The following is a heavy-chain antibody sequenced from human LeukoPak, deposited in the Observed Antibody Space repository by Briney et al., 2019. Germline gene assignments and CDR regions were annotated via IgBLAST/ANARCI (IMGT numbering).Heavy chain of an antibody. Sequence: SETLSLTCTVSGGSISNYYWSWIRQLPGKGLEWIGYIYYSGSTNYNPSLKSRVTISVDTSKNQFSLKLSSVTAADTAVYYCASSNYGSGSSDYWGQGTLVTVSS. CDR2: IYYSGST. J-gene: IGHJ4*02. D-gene: IGHD3-10*01. V-gene: IGHV4-59*01. CDR3: ASSNYGSGSSDY. CDR1: GGSISNYY.